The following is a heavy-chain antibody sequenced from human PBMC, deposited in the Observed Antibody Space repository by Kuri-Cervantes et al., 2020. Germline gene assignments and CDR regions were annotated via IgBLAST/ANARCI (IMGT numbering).Heavy chain of an antibody. CDR3: ARDYDLHGSGSDYSRNWFDP. CDR2: IIPILGIA. J-gene: IGHJ5*02. V-gene: IGHV1-69*04. D-gene: IGHD3-10*01. Sequence: SVKVSCKASGYTFTSYGISWVRQAPGQGLEWMGRIIPILGIANYAQKFQGRVTITADESTSTAYMELRSLRSDDTAVYYCARDYDLHGSGSDYSRNWFDPWGQGTLVTVSS. CDR1: GYTFTSYG.